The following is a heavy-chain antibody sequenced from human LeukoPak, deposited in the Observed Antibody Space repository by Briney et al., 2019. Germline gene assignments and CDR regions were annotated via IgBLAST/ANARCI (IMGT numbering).Heavy chain of an antibody. CDR3: ARWVGPSSGYYMGAFYI. CDR2: IYTSGST. J-gene: IGHJ3*02. CDR1: GGSISSGSYY. V-gene: IGHV4-61*02. Sequence: SQTLSLTCTVSGGSISSGSYYWSWIRQPAGKGLEWIGRIYTSGSTNYNPSLKSRVTISVDTSKNQFSLKLSSVTAADTAVYYCARWVGPSSGYYMGAFYIWGQGTMVTVSS. D-gene: IGHD3-22*01.